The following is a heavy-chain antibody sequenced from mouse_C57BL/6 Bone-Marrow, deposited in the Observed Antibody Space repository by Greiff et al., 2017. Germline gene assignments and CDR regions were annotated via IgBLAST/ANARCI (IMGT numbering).Heavy chain of an antibody. CDR3: ARASLYDDDCKAWFAY. CDR1: GYTFTSYT. Sequence: QVQLQQSGAELARPGASVKMSCKASGYTFTSYTMHWVKQRPGQGLEWIGYINPSSGYTKYNQKFKDKATLTADKSSSTAYMQLSSLTSEDSAVYYCARASLYDDDCKAWFAYWGQGTLVTVSA. V-gene: IGHV1-4*01. CDR2: INPSSGYT. D-gene: IGHD2-4*01. J-gene: IGHJ3*01.